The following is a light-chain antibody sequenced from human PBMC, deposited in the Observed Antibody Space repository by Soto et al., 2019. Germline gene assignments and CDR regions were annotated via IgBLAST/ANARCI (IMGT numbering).Light chain of an antibody. J-gene: IGKJ1*01. CDR1: EDISNY. Sequence: DIQMTQSPSSLSASVGDRVIITCRASEDISNYLAWYQQKPGKVPKLLIYGASTLQSGVPSRFSGSGSGTDFTLTISSLQTEDVATYYCQNYNRAPWTFVQGTKVESK. V-gene: IGKV1-27*01. CDR2: GAS. CDR3: QNYNRAPWT.